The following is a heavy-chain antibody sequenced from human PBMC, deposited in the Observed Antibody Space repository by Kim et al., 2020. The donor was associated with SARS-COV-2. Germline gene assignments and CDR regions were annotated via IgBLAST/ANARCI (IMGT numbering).Heavy chain of an antibody. V-gene: IGHV4-39*01. J-gene: IGHJ5*02. Sequence: SETLSLTCTVSGGSISSSSYYWGWIRQPPGKGLEWIGSIYYSGSTYYNPSLKSRVTISVDTSKNQFSLKLSSVTAADTAVYYCARLNPRTTKHLSDLNQGVTNWFDPWGQGTLVTVSS. CDR2: IYYSGST. CDR3: ARLNPRTTKHLSDLNQGVTNWFDP. CDR1: GGSISSSSYY. D-gene: IGHD1-1*01.